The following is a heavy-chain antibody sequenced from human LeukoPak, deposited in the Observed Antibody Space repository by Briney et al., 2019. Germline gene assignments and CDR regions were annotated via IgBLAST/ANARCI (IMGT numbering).Heavy chain of an antibody. J-gene: IGHJ6*03. CDR3: ARGGSSSYRHYYYYMDV. CDR2: INHSGST. Sequence: SETLSLTCAVYGGSFSGYYWSWIRQPPGKGLEWVGEINHSGSTNYNPSLKSRVTISVDTSKNQFSLKLSSVTAADTAVYYCARGGSSSYRHYYYYMDVWGKGTTVTVSS. CDR1: GGSFSGYY. D-gene: IGHD6-6*01. V-gene: IGHV4-34*01.